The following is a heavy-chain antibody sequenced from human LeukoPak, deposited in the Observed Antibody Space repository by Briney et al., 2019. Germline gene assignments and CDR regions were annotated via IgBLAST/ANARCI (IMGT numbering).Heavy chain of an antibody. CDR3: ARGVAIINFDY. Sequence: PSQTLSLTCTVSGGSISSGSYYWSWIRLPAWKGLEWIGRIYTSGSTNYNPSLKSRVTISVDTSKNQFSLKLSSVTAADTAVYYCARGVAIINFDYWGQGTLVTVSS. D-gene: IGHD5-24*01. CDR2: IYTSGST. J-gene: IGHJ4*02. V-gene: IGHV4-61*02. CDR1: GGSISSGSYY.